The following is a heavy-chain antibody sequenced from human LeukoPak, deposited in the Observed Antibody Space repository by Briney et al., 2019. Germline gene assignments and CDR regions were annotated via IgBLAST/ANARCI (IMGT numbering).Heavy chain of an antibody. D-gene: IGHD6-6*01. CDR3: ARELSSIAALVFSCFDY. J-gene: IGHJ4*02. V-gene: IGHV3-11*04. CDR2: ISRSSGSI. CDR1: GFTFSDYY. Sequence: GGSLRLSCAATGFTFSDYYMSWIRQAPGKGLEWVSYISRSSGSIYYADSVKGRFTVSRDNSNNMLYLQMNSLRAEDTAIYYCARELSSIAALVFSCFDYWGQGTLVAVSS.